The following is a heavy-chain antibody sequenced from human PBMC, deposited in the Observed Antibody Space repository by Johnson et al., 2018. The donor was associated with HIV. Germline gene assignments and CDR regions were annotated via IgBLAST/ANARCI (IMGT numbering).Heavy chain of an antibody. CDR2: IKSDASYT. CDR3: AKSISSSADDAFDI. V-gene: IGHV3-74*02. CDR1: GFTFSSYW. J-gene: IGHJ3*02. Sequence: VQLVESGGGMVKPGGSLRLSCAASGFTFSSYWMHWVRQAPGKGLVWVSRIKSDASYTDYADSVKGRFTISRDNAKNSLYLQMNSLRAEDTALYYCAKSISSSADDAFDIWGQGTMVTVSS. D-gene: IGHD6-13*01.